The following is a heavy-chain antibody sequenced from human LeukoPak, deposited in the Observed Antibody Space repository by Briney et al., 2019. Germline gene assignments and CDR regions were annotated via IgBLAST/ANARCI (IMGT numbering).Heavy chain of an antibody. CDR3: ARGGGYCSSTSCYTGLIRGWFDP. CDR2: INAYNGNT. V-gene: IGHV1-18*04. J-gene: IGHJ5*02. D-gene: IGHD2-2*02. Sequence: ASVKVSCKASGYTFTSYRVSWVRQAPGQGLEWMGWINAYNGNTNYAQKLQGRVTMTTDTSTSTAYMELRSLRSDDTAVYYCARGGGYCSSTSCYTGLIRGWFDPWGQGTLVTVSS. CDR1: GYTFTSYR.